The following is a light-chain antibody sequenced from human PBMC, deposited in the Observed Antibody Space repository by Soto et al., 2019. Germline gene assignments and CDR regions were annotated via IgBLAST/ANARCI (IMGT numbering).Light chain of an antibody. CDR2: EGS. CDR3: CSYAGSSTFNVV. CDR1: SSDVGSYNL. V-gene: IGLV2-23*03. J-gene: IGLJ2*01. Sequence: QSALTQPASVSGSPGQSITISCTGTSSDVGSYNLVSWYQQHPGKAPKLMIYEGSKRPSGVSNRFSGSKSGNTASLTISGLQAEDEDDYYCCSYAGSSTFNVVFGGGTQLTVL.